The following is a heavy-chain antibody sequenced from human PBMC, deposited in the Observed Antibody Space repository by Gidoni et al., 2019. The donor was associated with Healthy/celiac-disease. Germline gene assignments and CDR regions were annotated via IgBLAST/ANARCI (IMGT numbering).Heavy chain of an antibody. Sequence: QVQLVQSGAEVKKPGSSVKVSCKASAGTFSSYAISWVRQAPGQGLEWMGGIIPIFGTANYAQKFQGRVTITADESTSTAYMELSSLRSEDTAVYYCARDRGGTTVVSTYYYYYMDVWGKGTTVTVSS. CDR1: AGTFSSYA. CDR2: IIPIFGTA. J-gene: IGHJ6*03. V-gene: IGHV1-69*01. CDR3: ARDRGGTTVVSTYYYYYMDV. D-gene: IGHD4-17*01.